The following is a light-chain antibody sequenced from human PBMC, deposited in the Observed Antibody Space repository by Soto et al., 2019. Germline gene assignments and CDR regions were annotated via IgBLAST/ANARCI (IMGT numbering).Light chain of an antibody. CDR1: QDISSW. CDR2: AAS. J-gene: IGKJ5*01. CDR3: QQSSSFPPT. Sequence: DIQMTQSPSSVSASVGDRVTITCRASQDISSWLAWYQQKPGKAPKIMIYAASSLQGGVPSRFSGSGSGTEFTLTISSLQPEDFATYYWQQSSSFPPTYGQGTRLDIK. V-gene: IGKV1-12*01.